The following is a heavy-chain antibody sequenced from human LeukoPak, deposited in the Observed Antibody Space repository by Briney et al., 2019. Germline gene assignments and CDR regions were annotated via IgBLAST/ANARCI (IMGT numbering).Heavy chain of an antibody. CDR3: VRDRGGSYSAIYY. D-gene: IGHD1-26*01. CDR1: GLTFSSYS. CDR2: ISSSSSTI. Sequence: GGSLRLSCAASGLTFSSYSMTWVRQAPGKGLEWVSFISSSSSTIYYAASVKGRFTISRDNDKYSLYLQMNSLEAEDTAVYYCVRDRGGSYSAIYYRGQGTLVTVST. V-gene: IGHV3-48*04. J-gene: IGHJ4*02.